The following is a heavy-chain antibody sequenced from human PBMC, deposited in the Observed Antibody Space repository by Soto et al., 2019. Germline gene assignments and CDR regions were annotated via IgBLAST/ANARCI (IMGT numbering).Heavy chain of an antibody. V-gene: IGHV1-69*02. Sequence: QVPLVQSGAEVKKPGSSVKVSCKASGGTFSSYTISWVRQAPGQGLEWMGRIIPILGIANYAQKFQGRVTITADKSTSTAYMELSSLRSEDTAVYYCARGREGTGTTGFGDYWGQGTLVTVSS. CDR1: GGTFSSYT. CDR3: ARGREGTGTTGFGDY. CDR2: IIPILGIA. J-gene: IGHJ4*02. D-gene: IGHD1-7*01.